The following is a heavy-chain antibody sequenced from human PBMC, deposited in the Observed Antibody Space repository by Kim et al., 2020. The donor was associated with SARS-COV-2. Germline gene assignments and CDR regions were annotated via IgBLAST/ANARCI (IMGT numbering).Heavy chain of an antibody. Sequence: GGSLRLSCAVSGFTLSNSDMSWVRQAPGKGLEWVSGISYSGVGTYYASSVRGRFTISRDTSKNTLYLQMNRLRAEDTAIYYCAKNIMSPRFDSWGQGTRV. CDR2: ISYSGVGT. V-gene: IGHV3-23*01. D-gene: IGHD1-20*01. CDR3: AKNIMSPRFDS. J-gene: IGHJ5*01. CDR1: GFTLSNSD.